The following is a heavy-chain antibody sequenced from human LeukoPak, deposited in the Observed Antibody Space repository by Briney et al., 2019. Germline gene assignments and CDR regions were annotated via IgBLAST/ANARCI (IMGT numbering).Heavy chain of an antibody. V-gene: IGHV4-59*08. CDR3: ARLPGFRDAFDI. CDR1: GGSISSYY. J-gene: IGHJ3*02. CDR2: IYYSGST. Sequence: SETLPLTCTVSGGSISSYYWSWIRQPPGKGLEWIGYIYYSGSTNYNPSLKSRVTISVDTSKNQFSLKLSSVTAADTAVYYCARLPGFRDAFDIWGQGTMVTVSS.